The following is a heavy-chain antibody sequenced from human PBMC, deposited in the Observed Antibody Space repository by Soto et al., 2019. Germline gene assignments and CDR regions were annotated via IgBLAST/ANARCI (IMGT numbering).Heavy chain of an antibody. Sequence: SQTLSLTCVISGDSVSSNRAAWNWIRQSPSRGLEWLGRTYYRSKWYNDYAVSVKSRITINPDTSKKQFSLQLNSVTPEDTAVYYCARAWGFSSGWYGSFSYCGQGTLVTVSS. CDR3: ARAWGFSSGWYGSFSY. CDR1: GDSVSSNRAA. D-gene: IGHD6-19*01. CDR2: TYYRSKWYN. V-gene: IGHV6-1*01. J-gene: IGHJ4*02.